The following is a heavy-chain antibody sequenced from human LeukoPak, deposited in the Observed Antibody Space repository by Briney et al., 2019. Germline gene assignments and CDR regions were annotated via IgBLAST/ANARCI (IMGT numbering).Heavy chain of an antibody. CDR2: ISYDGSNK. CDR3: AKDRGDYEGLDY. J-gene: IGHJ4*02. D-gene: IGHD4-17*01. V-gene: IGHV3-30*18. Sequence: GGSLRLSCAASGFTFSSYGMHWVRQAPGKGLEWVAVISYDGSNKYYADSVKGRFTISRDNSKNTLYLQMNSLRAEDTAVYYCAKDRGDYEGLDYWGQGTLVTVSS. CDR1: GFTFSSYG.